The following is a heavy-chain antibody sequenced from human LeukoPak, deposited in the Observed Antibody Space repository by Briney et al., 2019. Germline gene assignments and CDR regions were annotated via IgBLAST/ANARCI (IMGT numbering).Heavy chain of an antibody. V-gene: IGHV3-48*03. D-gene: IGHD3-22*01. Sequence: PGGSLRLSCAASGFTFSSYEMNWVRQAPGKGLEWVSYISSSGSTIYYADSVKGRFTISRDNAKNSLYLQMNSLRAEDTAVYYCARVAWYHDSSGYPEYWGQGTLVTVSS. J-gene: IGHJ4*02. CDR1: GFTFSSYE. CDR3: ARVAWYHDSSGYPEY. CDR2: ISSSGSTI.